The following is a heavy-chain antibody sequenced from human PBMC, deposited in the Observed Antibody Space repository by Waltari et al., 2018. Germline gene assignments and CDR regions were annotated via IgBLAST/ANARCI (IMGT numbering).Heavy chain of an antibody. CDR2: ISSSSSTI. V-gene: IGHV3-48*04. CDR3: ARDVPYYYGSGSYYDYYYMDV. CDR1: GFTFSSYS. J-gene: IGHJ6*03. D-gene: IGHD3-10*01. Sequence: EVQLVESGGGLVQPGGSLRLSCAASGFTFSSYSMNWVRQAPGKGLEWVSYISSSSSTIYYADSGKGRFTISRDNAKNSLYLQMNSLRAEDTAVYYCARDVPYYYGSGSYYDYYYMDVWGKGTTVTVSS.